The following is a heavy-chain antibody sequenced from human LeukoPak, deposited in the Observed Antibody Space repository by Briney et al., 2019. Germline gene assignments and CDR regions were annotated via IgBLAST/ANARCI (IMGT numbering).Heavy chain of an antibody. Sequence: SVKVSCEASGYTFTDYYLHWVRQAPGQGLEWMGWICRRIGGTNYAQKFQGRVIMTRDTSINTAYMELSSLKTDDTAVYYCARGHSASYYLPRLYDYWGQGTLVTVSS. D-gene: IGHD2-2*01. CDR1: GYTFTDYY. CDR3: ARGHSASYYLPRLYDY. J-gene: IGHJ4*02. CDR2: ICRRIGGT. V-gene: IGHV1-2*02.